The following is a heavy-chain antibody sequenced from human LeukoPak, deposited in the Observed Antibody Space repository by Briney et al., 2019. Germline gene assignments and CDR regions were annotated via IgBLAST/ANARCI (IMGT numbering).Heavy chain of an antibody. V-gene: IGHV3-30*18. Sequence: GSLRLSCAASGFTFSSYGMHWVRQAPGKGLEWVAVISYDGSNKYYADSVKGRFTISRDNSKNTLYLQMNSLRAEDTAVYYCAKDSGLRSNDYWGQGTLVTVSS. CDR3: AKDSGLRSNDY. CDR1: GFTFSSYG. D-gene: IGHD4-17*01. J-gene: IGHJ4*02. CDR2: ISYDGSNK.